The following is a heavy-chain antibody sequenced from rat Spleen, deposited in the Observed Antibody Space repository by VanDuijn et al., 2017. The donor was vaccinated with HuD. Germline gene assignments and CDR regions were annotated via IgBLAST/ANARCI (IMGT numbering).Heavy chain of an antibody. CDR1: GLSLTSNS. J-gene: IGHJ2*01. CDR2: IWTGGRT. V-gene: IGHV2-47*01. CDR3: ATFDY. Sequence: QVQLKESGPGLVQPSQTLSLTCTVSGLSLTSNSVSWIRQPPGKGREWMGVIWTGGRTAYNSALKSRLSISRDTSKSQVSLKMNSLQTEDTAMYFCATFDYWGQGVMVTVSS.